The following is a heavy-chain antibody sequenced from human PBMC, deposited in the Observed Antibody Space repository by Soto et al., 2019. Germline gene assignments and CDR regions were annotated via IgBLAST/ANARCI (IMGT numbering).Heavy chain of an antibody. D-gene: IGHD4-4*01. CDR3: ARARDATTGTPMNTIDV. CDR2: IYSDGRT. Sequence: DVQLVETGGGLIQPGGSLRLSCAASGLTVSSSYLSWVRQAPGKGLQWVSIIYSDGRTYYADSVRGRFTISRDSSKNTLYLQRVSLSDEDTAIYYCARARDATTGTPMNTIDVWGQGTTVTVSS. J-gene: IGHJ6*02. V-gene: IGHV3-53*02. CDR1: GLTVSSSY.